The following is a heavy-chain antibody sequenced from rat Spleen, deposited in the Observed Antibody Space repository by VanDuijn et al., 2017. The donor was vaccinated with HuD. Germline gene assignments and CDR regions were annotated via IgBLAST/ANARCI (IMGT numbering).Heavy chain of an antibody. Sequence: EVQLVESGGGLVQPGNSLKLSCAASGFTFSDYAMAWVRQSPKKGLEWVATILYDGSSSYYRDSVKGRFTISRDNTKNTLSLQMDSLRSEDTATYYCTTVLQGHGFAYWGQGTLVTVSS. CDR3: TTVLQGHGFAY. CDR2: ILYDGSSS. CDR1: GFTFSDYA. D-gene: IGHD1-1*01. V-gene: IGHV5S10*01. J-gene: IGHJ3*01.